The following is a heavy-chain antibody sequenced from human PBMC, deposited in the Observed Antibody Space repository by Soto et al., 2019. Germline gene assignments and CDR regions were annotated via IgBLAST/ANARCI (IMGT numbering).Heavy chain of an antibody. CDR2: IYYSGRT. V-gene: IGHV4-39*01. CDR3: ARQRTTVVTQAYFDH. D-gene: IGHD2-21*02. Sequence: SETLSLTCIVSGESISSSSYYWGWIRQPPGKGLEWIGSIYYSGRTYYNPSFKSRATISIDTSKNQFSLKLSSVTATDTAVYYCARQRTTVVTQAYFDHWGQGALVTV. CDR1: GESISSSSYY. J-gene: IGHJ4*02.